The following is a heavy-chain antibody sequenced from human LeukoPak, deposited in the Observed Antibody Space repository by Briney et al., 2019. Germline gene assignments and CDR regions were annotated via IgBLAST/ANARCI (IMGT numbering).Heavy chain of an antibody. CDR1: GYTFTGYY. V-gene: IGHV1-46*01. Sequence: ASVKVSCKASGYTFTGYYMHWVRQAPGQGLEWMGIINPSGGSTSYAQKFQGRVTMTRDTSTSTVYMELSSLRSEDTAVYYCASALYCSSTSCYRGYYYYGMDVWGQGTTVTVSS. CDR3: ASALYCSSTSCYRGYYYYGMDV. CDR2: INPSGGST. D-gene: IGHD2-2*02. J-gene: IGHJ6*02.